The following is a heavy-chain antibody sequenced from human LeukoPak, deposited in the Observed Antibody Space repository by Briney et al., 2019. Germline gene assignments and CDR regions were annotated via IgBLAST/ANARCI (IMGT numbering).Heavy chain of an antibody. Sequence: ASVKVSCKASGYTFTSYAMHWVRQAPGQRLEWMGWINAGNGNTKYSQKFQGRVTITRDTSASTAYMELSSLRSEDTAVYYCASHRYCSSTSCYTYDYWGQGTLVTVSS. J-gene: IGHJ4*02. CDR2: INAGNGNT. D-gene: IGHD2-2*02. V-gene: IGHV1-3*01. CDR3: ASHRYCSSTSCYTYDY. CDR1: GYTFTSYA.